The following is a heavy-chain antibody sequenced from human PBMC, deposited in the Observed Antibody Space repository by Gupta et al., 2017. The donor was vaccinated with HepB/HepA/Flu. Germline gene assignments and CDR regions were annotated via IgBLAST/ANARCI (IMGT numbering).Heavy chain of an antibody. D-gene: IGHD5-12*01. Sequence: GRSLRLSCAASGFTFSSYGMHWVRQAPGKRLEWVAVISYDGSNKYYADSVKGRFTISRDNSKNTLYLQMNSLRAEDTAVYYCAKDDNVDIVVPRGGSFDYWGQGTLVTVSS. CDR3: AKDDNVDIVVPRGGSFDY. CDR1: GFTFSSYG. J-gene: IGHJ4*02. V-gene: IGHV3-30*18. CDR2: ISYDGSNK.